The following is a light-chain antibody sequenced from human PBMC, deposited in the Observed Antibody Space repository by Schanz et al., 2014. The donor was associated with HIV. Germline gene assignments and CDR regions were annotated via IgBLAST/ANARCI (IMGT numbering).Light chain of an antibody. V-gene: IGKV3-20*01. CDR1: QSVSSN. J-gene: IGKJ2*01. CDR2: GAS. CDR3: QQYGSSPYT. Sequence: ELVLTQSPGILSLSPGERATLSCRASQSVSSNLAWYQQKPGQAPRLLMYGASSRATGIPDRFSGSGSGADFTLTISRLEPEDFAVYYCQQYGSSPYTFGQGTKLEIK.